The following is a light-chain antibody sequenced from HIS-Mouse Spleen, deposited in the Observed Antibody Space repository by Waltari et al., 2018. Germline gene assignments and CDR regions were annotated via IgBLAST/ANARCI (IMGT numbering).Light chain of an antibody. J-gene: IGLJ3*02. CDR3: QVWDSSSDHPV. CDR1: NIGSKS. CDR2: EDS. V-gene: IGLV3-21*02. Sequence: SYVLTQPPSVSVAPGQTARITCGGNNIGSKSVHWYQQKPGQAPGLVVYEDSDRPSGSPERCSGSNSGNTATLTISRVEAGDEADYYCQVWDSSSDHPVFGGGTKLTVL.